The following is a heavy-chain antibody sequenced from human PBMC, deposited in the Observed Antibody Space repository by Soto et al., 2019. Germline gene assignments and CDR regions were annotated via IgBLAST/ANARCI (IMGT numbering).Heavy chain of an antibody. V-gene: IGHV4-39*01. CDR2: VYYTGTT. CDR1: NFSVLTSIYY. CDR3: ARNWNLALVPAAYFDS. D-gene: IGHD2-2*01. Sequence: ETLSLTCTVSNFSVLTSIYYWAWIRQPPGKGLEWVGTVYYTGTTYYNPSLQSRVTISIDTSENQFSLNLNYVTAADTAVYYCARNWNLALVPAAYFDSWGQGTLVTVSS. J-gene: IGHJ4*02.